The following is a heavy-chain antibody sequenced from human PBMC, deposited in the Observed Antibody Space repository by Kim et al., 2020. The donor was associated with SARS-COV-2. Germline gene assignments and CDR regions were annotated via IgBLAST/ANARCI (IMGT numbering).Heavy chain of an antibody. J-gene: IGHJ4*02. D-gene: IGHD3-22*01. V-gene: IGHV4-34*01. CDR1: GGSFSGYY. Sequence: SQTLSLTCAVYGGSFSGYYWTWIRQPPGKGLEWIGEINHSGSTNYNPSLKSRVTILVDTSNNQFYLKLSSVTAADTAVYYCARGNRPSSGYHSLDYWGQGTLVTVSS. CDR3: ARGNRPSSGYHSLDY. CDR2: INHSGST.